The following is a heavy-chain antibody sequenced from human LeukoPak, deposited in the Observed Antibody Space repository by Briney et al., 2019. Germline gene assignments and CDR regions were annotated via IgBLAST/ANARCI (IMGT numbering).Heavy chain of an antibody. D-gene: IGHD3-22*01. CDR1: GGTFSSYA. J-gene: IGHJ4*02. CDR2: IIPILGIA. V-gene: IGHV1-69*04. CDR3: ARGYDSSALDY. Sequence: ASVKVSCKASGGTFSSYAISWVRQAPGQGLEWMGRIIPILGIANYAQKFQGRVTITADKSTSTAYMELSSLRSEDTAVYYCARGYDSSALDYWGQGTLVTVSS.